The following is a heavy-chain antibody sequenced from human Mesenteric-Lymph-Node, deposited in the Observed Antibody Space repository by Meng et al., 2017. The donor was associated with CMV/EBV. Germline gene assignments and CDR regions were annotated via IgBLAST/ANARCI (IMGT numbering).Heavy chain of an antibody. Sequence: GESLKISCAASGFTFSSYSMNWVRQAPGKGLEWVSYISSSSSTIYYADSVKGRFTISRDNAKNSLYLQMNSLRAEDTAVYYCSAGLTVVTQRLVPWGQGTLVTVSS. CDR1: GFTFSSYS. CDR3: SAGLTVVTQRLVP. D-gene: IGHD2-21*02. J-gene: IGHJ5*02. CDR2: ISSSSSTI. V-gene: IGHV3-48*04.